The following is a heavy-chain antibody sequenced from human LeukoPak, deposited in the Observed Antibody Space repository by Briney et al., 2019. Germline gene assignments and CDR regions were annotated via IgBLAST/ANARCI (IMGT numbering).Heavy chain of an antibody. Sequence: GGSLRLSCAASGFTFSTSGMHWVRQAPGKGLEWVSYISSSGSTIYYADSVKGRFTISRDNAKNSLYLQMNSLRAEDTAVYYCAKLGITMMGGVGGKGTTFTISS. CDR1: GFTFSTSG. D-gene: IGHD3-22*01. CDR3: AKLGITMMGGV. J-gene: IGHJ6*03. V-gene: IGHV3-48*04. CDR2: ISSSGSTI.